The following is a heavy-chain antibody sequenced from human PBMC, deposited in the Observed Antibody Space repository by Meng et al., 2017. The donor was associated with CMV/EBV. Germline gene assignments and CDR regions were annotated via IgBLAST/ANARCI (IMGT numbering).Heavy chain of an antibody. V-gene: IGHV3-30*04. J-gene: IGHJ5*02. Sequence: SYARHWVRQAPGKGLEWVAVITYDGSNKYYADSVKGRFTISRDNSKNTLYLQMNSLRAEDTAVYYCAREGVRGDIVVVPAAISWFDPWGQGTLVTVSS. CDR2: ITYDGSNK. D-gene: IGHD2-2*02. CDR1: SYA. CDR3: AREGVRGDIVVVPAAISWFDP.